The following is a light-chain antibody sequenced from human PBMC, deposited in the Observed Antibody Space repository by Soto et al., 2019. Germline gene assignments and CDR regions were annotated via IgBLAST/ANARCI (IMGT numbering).Light chain of an antibody. CDR2: DAS. J-gene: IGKJ3*01. Sequence: EVVLTQSPATLSLSPGERATLSCRASQSISSYLAWFQQKPGQAPRLLIYDASNRATGIPARYSGSGSGTDFTLTISSLEPEDFAVYYCQHRTNWSPGVSFGPGTKVDIK. CDR3: QHRTNWSPGVS. V-gene: IGKV3-11*01. CDR1: QSISSY.